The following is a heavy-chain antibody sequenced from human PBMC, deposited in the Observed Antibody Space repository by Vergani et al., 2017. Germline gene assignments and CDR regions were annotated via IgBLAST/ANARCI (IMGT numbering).Heavy chain of an antibody. J-gene: IGHJ6*02. D-gene: IGHD6-13*01. CDR2: IYYSGST. CDR1: GGSVNSGSYY. V-gene: IGHV4-61*01. CDR3: AREGAAAAGADYYYGMDV. Sequence: QVQLQESGPGLVKPSETLSLTCTVSGGSVNSGSYYWSWIRQPPGKGLEWIGYIYYSGSTNYNPSLKSRVTISVDTSKNQFSLKLSSVTAADTAVYYCAREGAAAAGADYYYGMDVWGQGTTVTVSS.